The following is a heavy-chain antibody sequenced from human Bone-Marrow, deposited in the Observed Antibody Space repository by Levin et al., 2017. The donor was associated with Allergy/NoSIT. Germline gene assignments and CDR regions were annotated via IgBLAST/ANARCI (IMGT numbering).Heavy chain of an antibody. CDR2: IGGYSGHT. D-gene: IGHD3-3*01. CDR3: ARDVFERMFFGVVTPFDY. V-gene: IGHV1-18*01. CDR1: GYIFPSYG. J-gene: IGHJ4*02. Sequence: GESLKISCKASGYIFPSYGISWVRQAPGQGLEWMGWIGGYSGHTNYAQKFQDRVNMTTDTSTSTAYMELRSLRSDDTAVYYCARDVFERMFFGVVTPFDYWGQGSLVTVSS.